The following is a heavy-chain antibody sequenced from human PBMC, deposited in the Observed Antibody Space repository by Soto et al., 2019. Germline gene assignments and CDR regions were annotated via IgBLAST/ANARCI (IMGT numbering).Heavy chain of an antibody. CDR3: AKDGGYSYGYSPRYYYGMDV. D-gene: IGHD5-18*01. CDR2: ISTSGDSA. V-gene: IGHV3-23*01. CDR1: GFTFSSYA. Sequence: EVQLLESGGGLVQPGGSLRLSCAASGFTFSSYAMSWVRQAPGKGLEWVSAISTSGDSAYYADSVKGRFTISRDNFKNTLYLQMNSLRAEDTAVYYCAKDGGYSYGYSPRYYYGMDVWGQGTTATVSS. J-gene: IGHJ6*02.